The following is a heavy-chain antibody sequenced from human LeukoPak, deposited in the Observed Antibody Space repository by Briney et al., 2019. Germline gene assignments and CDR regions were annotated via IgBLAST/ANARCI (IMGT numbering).Heavy chain of an antibody. D-gene: IGHD3-22*01. Sequence: PSETLSLTCAVSGGSLSSYYWSWIRQPAGKGLEWIGRIYTSGSTNYNPSLKSRVTMSVDTSKNQFSLKLSSVTAADTAVYYCARVGRDDSSGYLYYFDYWGQGTLVTVSS. CDR2: IYTSGST. CDR3: ARVGRDDSSGYLYYFDY. V-gene: IGHV4-4*07. J-gene: IGHJ4*02. CDR1: GGSLSSYY.